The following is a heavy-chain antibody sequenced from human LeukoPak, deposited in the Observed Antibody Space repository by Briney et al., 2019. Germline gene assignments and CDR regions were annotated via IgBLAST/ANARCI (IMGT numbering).Heavy chain of an antibody. Sequence: SVKVSCKASGDTFRNSEIHWVRQAPGQGLEWIGRVIPILDVANSAQKFQGRVTITTDESTSTAYMELSSLRSEDTAVYYCARDIAAAGMDVWGKGTTVTVSS. D-gene: IGHD6-13*01. CDR2: VIPILDVA. J-gene: IGHJ6*03. V-gene: IGHV1-69*04. CDR3: ARDIAAAGMDV. CDR1: GDTFRNSE.